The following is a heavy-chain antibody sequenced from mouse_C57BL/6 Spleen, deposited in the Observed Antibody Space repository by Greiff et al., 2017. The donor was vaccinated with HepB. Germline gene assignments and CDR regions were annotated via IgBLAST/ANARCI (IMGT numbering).Heavy chain of an antibody. CDR2: IRNKANNHAT. V-gene: IGHV6-6*01. Sequence: EVMLVESGGGLVQPGGSMKLSCAASGFTFSDAWMDWVRQSPEKGLEWVAEIRNKANNHATYYAESVKGRFTISRDDSQSSVYLQMNSLSAEDTGIDYCNRRSFYAMDYWGQGTSVTVSS. J-gene: IGHJ4*01. CDR1: GFTFSDAW. CDR3: NRRSFYAMDY. D-gene: IGHD1-1*01.